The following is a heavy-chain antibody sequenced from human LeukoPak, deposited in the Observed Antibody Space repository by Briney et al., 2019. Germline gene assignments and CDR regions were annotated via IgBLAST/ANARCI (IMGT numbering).Heavy chain of an antibody. J-gene: IGHJ6*03. Sequence: SETLSLTCTVSGGSISSYYWSWIRQPAGKGPEWIGRIYTNGSTNYNPSLKSRVTISVDKSKNQFSLKLSSVTAADTAVYYCARGERYYYYMDVWGKGTTVTVSS. CDR2: IYTNGST. CDR3: ARGERYYYYMDV. V-gene: IGHV4-4*07. CDR1: GGSISSYY. D-gene: IGHD3-16*01.